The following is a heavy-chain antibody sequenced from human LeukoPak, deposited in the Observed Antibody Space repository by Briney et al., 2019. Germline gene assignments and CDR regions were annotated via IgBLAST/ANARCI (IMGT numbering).Heavy chain of an antibody. CDR2: INSDGSST. V-gene: IGHV3-74*01. CDR1: GFTFSSYW. J-gene: IGHJ4*02. D-gene: IGHD2-15*01. CDR3: AREEDCSGGSCYEPSLGY. Sequence: QSGGSLRLSCAASGFTFSSYWMHGVRQAPGKGLGWVSRINSDGSSTSYADSVKGRFTISRDNAKNTLYLQMNSLRAEDTAVYYCAREEDCSGGSCYEPSLGYWGQGTLVTVSS.